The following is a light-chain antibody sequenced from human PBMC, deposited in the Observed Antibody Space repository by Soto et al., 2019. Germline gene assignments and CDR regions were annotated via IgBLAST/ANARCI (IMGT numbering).Light chain of an antibody. V-gene: IGKV3-20*01. CDR1: QSVSSSY. CDR2: GAS. CDR3: QQDGSSPPIT. J-gene: IGKJ5*01. Sequence: VLTKYKGTLSMSPGERASLSCRASQSVSSSYLAWYQQKPGQAPRLLIYGASSRATGIPDRFSGSGSGTDFTLTISRLEPEDFAVYYCQQDGSSPPITFGQGARLEI.